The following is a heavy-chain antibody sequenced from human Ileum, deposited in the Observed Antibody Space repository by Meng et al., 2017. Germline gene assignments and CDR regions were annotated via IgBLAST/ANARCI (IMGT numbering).Heavy chain of an antibody. D-gene: IGHD1-14*01. CDR2: IYESGTT. J-gene: IGHJ4*02. CDR1: VDSIRNGNW. Sequence: QVQWQESGPGLVKPSETLSLSCAVSVDSIRNGNWWSLVRQPPGKGLEWIGEIYESGTTNYNPSLKSRVTISVDKSKNEFSLKLSSVTAADTALYYCARVSYNKGSPKFDSWGQGTLVTVSS. CDR3: ARVSYNKGSPKFDS. V-gene: IGHV4-4*02.